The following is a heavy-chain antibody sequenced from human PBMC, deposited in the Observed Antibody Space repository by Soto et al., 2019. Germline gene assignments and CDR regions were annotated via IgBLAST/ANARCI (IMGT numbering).Heavy chain of an antibody. D-gene: IGHD3-3*01. CDR3: ARPYVLRFLEWFPGDY. CDR1: GYTFTSYG. V-gene: IGHV1-18*01. J-gene: IGHJ4*02. CDR2: ISAYNGNT. Sequence: ASVKVSCKASGYTFTSYGISWVRQAPGQGLEWMGWISAYNGNTNYAQKLQGRVTMTTDTSTSTAYMELRSLRSDDTAVYYCARPYVLRFLEWFPGDYWGQGTLVTVSS.